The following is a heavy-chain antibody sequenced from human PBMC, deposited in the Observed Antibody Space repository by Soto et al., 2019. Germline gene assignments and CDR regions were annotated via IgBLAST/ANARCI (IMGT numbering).Heavy chain of an antibody. CDR3: ARGIAPYYFDY. D-gene: IGHD6-13*01. J-gene: IGHJ4*02. CDR1: GYTFTSYD. Sequence: GASVKVSCKASGYTFTSYDMHWVRQAPGQRLEWMGWINAGNGNTKYSQKFQGRVTITRDTSASTAYMELSSLRSEDTAVYYCARGIAPYYFDYWGQGTLVTVSS. V-gene: IGHV1-3*01. CDR2: INAGNGNT.